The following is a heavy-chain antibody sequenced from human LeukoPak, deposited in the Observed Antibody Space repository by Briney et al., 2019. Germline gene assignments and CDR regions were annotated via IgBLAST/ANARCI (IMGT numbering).Heavy chain of an antibody. D-gene: IGHD3-16*01. Sequence: GGSLRLSCAASGFIVSDHYMGWVRQAPGKGLDWVSVMYSSGNIHYADSVEGRFTISRDNSKHTMNLQMSSLRAEDTAVYYCAKDLLGLAGVEPASYCLDYWGQGTLVTVSS. CDR1: GFIVSDHY. J-gene: IGHJ4*02. V-gene: IGHV3-66*03. CDR3: AKDLLGLAGVEPASYCLDY. CDR2: MYSSGNI.